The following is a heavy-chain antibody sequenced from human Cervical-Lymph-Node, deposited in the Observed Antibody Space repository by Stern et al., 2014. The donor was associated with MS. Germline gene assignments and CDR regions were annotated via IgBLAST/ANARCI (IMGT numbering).Heavy chain of an antibody. CDR2: IKTYGNEK. V-gene: IGHV3-7*01. D-gene: IGHD1-7*01. CDR1: GFTFSNYW. Sequence: VQLVESGGGLVQPGESLRLSCAVSGFTFSNYWMTWVRQAPGKGLAWVGSIKTYGNEKSYVASVKGRFTYSGGNATKTHYVQMNSLRTEDTVVYYCARAVRELGTWGQGTLVTVSS. J-gene: IGHJ5*02. CDR3: ARAVRELGT.